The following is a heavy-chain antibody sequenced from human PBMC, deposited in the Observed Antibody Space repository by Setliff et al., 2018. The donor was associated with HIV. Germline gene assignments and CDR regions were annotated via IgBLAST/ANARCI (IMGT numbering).Heavy chain of an antibody. D-gene: IGHD3-22*01. J-gene: IGHJ1*01. V-gene: IGHV1-69*10. CDR1: GGTFSSYA. CDR2: TIPNNGGT. CDR3: VRAYDQDFLH. Sequence: SVKVSCKGSGGTFSSYAISWVRQAPGQGLEWMGGTIPNNGGTNYAQKFQGRVAMTRDTSTNTVYMELSSLRSEDSAVYYCVRAYDQDFLHWGQGTVVTVSS.